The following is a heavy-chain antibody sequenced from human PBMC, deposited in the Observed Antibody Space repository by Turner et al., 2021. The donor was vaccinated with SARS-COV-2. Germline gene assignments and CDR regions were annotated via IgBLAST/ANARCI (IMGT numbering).Heavy chain of an antibody. CDR3: ARARWHYYDSSGYYPDAFDI. CDR2: ITSRSSDL. J-gene: IGHJ3*02. CDR1: GFTFNSYT. D-gene: IGHD3-22*01. Sequence: EVRLVESGGGLVKPGESLRLSCEASGFTFNSYTMSWVRQAPGRGLEWVASITSRSSDLRYADSVRGRVTISRDNVKESVVLQMSSLRIEDTAVYYCARARWHYYDSSGYYPDAFDIWGQGTMVTVSS. V-gene: IGHV3-21*01.